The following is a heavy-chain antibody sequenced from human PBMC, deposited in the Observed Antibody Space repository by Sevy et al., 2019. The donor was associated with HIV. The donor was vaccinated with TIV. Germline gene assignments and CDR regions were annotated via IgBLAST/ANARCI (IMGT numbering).Heavy chain of an antibody. Sequence: GGSLRLSCAASGFTVNSNYMTWVRQAPGKGLEGVSVIHSDDTTYHADSVKDRFTISRDNFKNTLYLHMSSLRAEDTAVYYCARGKSGYGYALNYWGQGTLVTVSP. D-gene: IGHD5-18*01. V-gene: IGHV3-66*01. J-gene: IGHJ4*02. CDR3: ARGKSGYGYALNY. CDR1: GFTVNSNY. CDR2: IHSDDTT.